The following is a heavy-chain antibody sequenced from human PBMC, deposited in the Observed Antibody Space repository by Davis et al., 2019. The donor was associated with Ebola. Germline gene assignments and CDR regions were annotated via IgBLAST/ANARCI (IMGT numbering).Heavy chain of an antibody. CDR3: ARSLGSYYAFMDY. CDR2: IYYSGST. D-gene: IGHD1-26*01. V-gene: IGHV4-31*03. J-gene: IGHJ4*02. Sequence: MPSETLSLTCTVSGGSISSGGYYWSWIRQHPGKGLEWIGYIYYSGSTYYNPSLKSRVTISVDTSKNQFSLKLSSVTAADTAVYYCARSLGSYYAFMDYWGQGTLVTVSS. CDR1: GGSISSGGYY.